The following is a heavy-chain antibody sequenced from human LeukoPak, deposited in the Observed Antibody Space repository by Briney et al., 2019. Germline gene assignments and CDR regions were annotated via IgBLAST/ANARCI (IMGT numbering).Heavy chain of an antibody. V-gene: IGHV1-2*02. Sequence: ASVKVSCKASGYTLTDHYIHWVRQAPGQGLEWMGWINPNSGGTNYAQKFQGRVTMTRDTSISTAYMELSRLRSDDTAVYYCARGGYGDYKLHYYHYGMDVWGQGTTVTVSS. CDR2: INPNSGGT. D-gene: IGHD4-17*01. J-gene: IGHJ6*02. CDR3: ARGGYGDYKLHYYHYGMDV. CDR1: GYTLTDHY.